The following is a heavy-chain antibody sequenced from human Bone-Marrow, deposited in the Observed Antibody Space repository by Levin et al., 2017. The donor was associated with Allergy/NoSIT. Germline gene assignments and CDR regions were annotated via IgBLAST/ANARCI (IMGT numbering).Heavy chain of an antibody. V-gene: IGHV3-53*01. CDR3: ARDRVGYSSSWSTYDYGMDV. CDR1: GFTVSSNY. Sequence: GESLKISCAASGFTVSSNYMRWVRRAQGKGLEWVSVIYSGGSTYYADSVKGRFTISRDNSKNTLYLQMNSLRAEDTAVYYCARDRVGYSSSWSTYDYGMDVWGQGTTVTVSS. D-gene: IGHD6-13*01. CDR2: IYSGGST. J-gene: IGHJ6*02.